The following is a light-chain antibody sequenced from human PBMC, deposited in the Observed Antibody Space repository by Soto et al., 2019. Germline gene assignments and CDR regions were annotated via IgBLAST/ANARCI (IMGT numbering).Light chain of an antibody. CDR2: ATS. Sequence: DIVLTQSPGTLSFSPGERSTLSCRSSQSVTTSYLAWYQQKPGQAPRLLIYATSNRATGIPDRFSGSGSGTDFTLTISRLEPEDFAVYYCQQYGSSPLTFGGGTKVDIK. J-gene: IGKJ4*01. CDR1: QSVTTSY. V-gene: IGKV3-20*01. CDR3: QQYGSSPLT.